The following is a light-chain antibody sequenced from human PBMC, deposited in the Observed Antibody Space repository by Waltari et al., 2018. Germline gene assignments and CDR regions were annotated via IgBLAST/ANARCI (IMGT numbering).Light chain of an antibody. J-gene: IGLJ1*01. CDR1: SNDIGNYDL. CDR3: FSFVAANSFV. Sequence: QSALTQPVSVSGSPGQSITLSCTGTSNDIGNYDLVSWYQQRPGEAPKLLMYGATKRPSGVSNRFSGSKYGKTASLTISGLQTEDEADYYCFSFVAANSFVFGPGTKVTVL. CDR2: GAT. V-gene: IGLV2-23*01.